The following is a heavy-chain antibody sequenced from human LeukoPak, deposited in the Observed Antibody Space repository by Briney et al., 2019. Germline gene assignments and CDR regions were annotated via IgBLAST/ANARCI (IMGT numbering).Heavy chain of an antibody. CDR2: IYISNGGT. CDR3: ARGSYCSGGSCYNNWFDP. Sequence: ASVKVSCKASGYTFTGYYIHWVRQAPGQGLEWMGWIYISNGGTNYAQKFQGRVTMTRDTSISTAYMELSRLRSEDTAVYYCARGSYCSGGSCYNNWFDPWGQGTLVTVSS. D-gene: IGHD2-15*01. V-gene: IGHV1-2*02. CDR1: GYTFTGYY. J-gene: IGHJ5*02.